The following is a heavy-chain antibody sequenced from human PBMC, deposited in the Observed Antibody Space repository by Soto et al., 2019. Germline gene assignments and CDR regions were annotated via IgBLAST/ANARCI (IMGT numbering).Heavy chain of an antibody. J-gene: IGHJ5*02. Sequence: VGSLRLSCAASGFTFSDYYMSWIRQAPGKGLEWVSYISSSGSTIYYADSVKGRFTISRDNAKNSLYLQMNSLRAEDTAVYYCARDPDIVAPAGWFDPWGQGTLVTVSS. CDR3: ARDPDIVAPAGWFDP. V-gene: IGHV3-11*01. CDR2: ISSSGSTI. D-gene: IGHD5-12*01. CDR1: GFTFSDYY.